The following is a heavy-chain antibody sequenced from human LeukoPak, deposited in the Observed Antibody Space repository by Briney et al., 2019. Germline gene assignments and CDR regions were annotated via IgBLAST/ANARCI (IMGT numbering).Heavy chain of an antibody. D-gene: IGHD3-3*01. J-gene: IGHJ6*03. CDR1: GFTFSSYS. CDR3: ARGRFGVVTLGYMDV. CDR2: ISSSSSFI. Sequence: GGSLRLSCAASGFTFSSYSMNWVRQAPGKGLEWVSSISSSSSFIYYAESLKGRFTISRDNAKNSLYLQMNSLRAEDTAVYYCARGRFGVVTLGYMDVWGKGTTVSVSS. V-gene: IGHV3-21*01.